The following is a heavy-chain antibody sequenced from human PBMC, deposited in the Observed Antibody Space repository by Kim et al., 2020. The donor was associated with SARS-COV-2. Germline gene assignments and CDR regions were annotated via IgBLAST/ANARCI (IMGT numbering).Heavy chain of an antibody. CDR3: AKGRRATTDPNFDF. Sequence: ASVKVSCKASGYKFDDFGVTWVRQAPGQGLEWVGWVSAYNGNTVYAPKFQGRVTMTTDTSTSTGYMDLRSLRSEDTAVYYCAKGRRATTDPNFDFWGQGT. D-gene: IGHD4-17*01. J-gene: IGHJ4*02. CDR1: GYKFDDFG. V-gene: IGHV1-18*01. CDR2: VSAYNGNT.